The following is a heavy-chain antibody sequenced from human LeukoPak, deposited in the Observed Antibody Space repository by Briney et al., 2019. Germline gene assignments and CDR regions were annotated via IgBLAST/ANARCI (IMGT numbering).Heavy chain of an antibody. CDR2: INHSGST. CDR1: GGSFSGYY. CDR3: ARGPSPTRGMDV. V-gene: IGHV4-34*01. J-gene: IGHJ6*02. Sequence: KTSETLSLTCAVYGGSFSGYYWSWIRQPPGKGLEWIGEINHSGSTNYNPSLKSRVTISVDTSKNQFSLKLSSVTAADTAVYYCARGPSPTRGMDVWGQGTTVTVSS.